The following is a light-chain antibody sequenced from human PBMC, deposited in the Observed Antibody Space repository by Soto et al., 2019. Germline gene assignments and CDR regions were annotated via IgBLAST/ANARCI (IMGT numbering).Light chain of an antibody. CDR1: QGISSY. CDR3: QQLNSYPPLT. Sequence: IPLTQSPSSLSASVGDRVTITCRASQGISSYLAWYQQKPGKAPKLLIYAASTLQSGVPSRFSGSGSGTDFTLNISRLQPEDFATYYCQQLNSYPPLTFGGGTKVEIK. CDR2: AAS. J-gene: IGKJ4*01. V-gene: IGKV1-9*01.